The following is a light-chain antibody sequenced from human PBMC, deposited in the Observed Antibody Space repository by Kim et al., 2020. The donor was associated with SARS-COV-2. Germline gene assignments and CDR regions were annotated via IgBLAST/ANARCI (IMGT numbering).Light chain of an antibody. Sequence: QSALTQPAAVSGSPGQSATISCTGTNSDIGTYNYVSWYQQHPGKAPQLIIYDVRNRPSGISARFSGSKSGNTASLTISGLQAEDEADYYCTSYTNTNILLFGGGTQLTVL. CDR2: DVR. V-gene: IGLV2-14*03. CDR1: NSDIGTYNY. J-gene: IGLJ3*02. CDR3: TSYTNTNILL.